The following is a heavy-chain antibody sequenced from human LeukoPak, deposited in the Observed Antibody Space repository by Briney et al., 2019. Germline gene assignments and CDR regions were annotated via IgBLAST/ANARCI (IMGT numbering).Heavy chain of an antibody. CDR1: GYTFTSYA. J-gene: IGHJ4*02. CDR3: ARDSSGYLFDY. Sequence: ASVKVSCKASGYTFTSYAMQWVRQAPGQRLEWMGWINAANGNTKYSQNFQGRVTITGDTSASTAYMELSSLRSEDTAVYYCARDSSGYLFDYWGQGTLVTVSS. D-gene: IGHD3-22*01. V-gene: IGHV1-3*01. CDR2: INAANGNT.